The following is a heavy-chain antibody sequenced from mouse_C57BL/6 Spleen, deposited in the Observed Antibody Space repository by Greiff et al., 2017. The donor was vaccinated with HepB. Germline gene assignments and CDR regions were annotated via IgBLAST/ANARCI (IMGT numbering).Heavy chain of an antibody. V-gene: IGHV1-76*01. J-gene: IGHJ2*01. CDR2: IYPGSGNT. D-gene: IGHD2-3*01. Sequence: QVQLQQSGAELVRPGASVKLSCKASGYTFTDYYINWVKQRPGQGLEWIARIYPGSGNTYYNEKFKGKATLTAEKSSSTAYMQLSSLTSEDSAVYFCARTGDGYFHYFDYWGQGTTLTVSS. CDR3: ARTGDGYFHYFDY. CDR1: GYTFTDYY.